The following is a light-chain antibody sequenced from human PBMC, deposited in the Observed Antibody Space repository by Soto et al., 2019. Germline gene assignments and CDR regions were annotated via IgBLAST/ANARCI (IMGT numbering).Light chain of an antibody. CDR3: QLYDNLFT. J-gene: IGKJ3*01. V-gene: IGKV1-39*01. CDR2: AAS. CDR1: QSIGNH. Sequence: DIQMTQSPSSLSASVGDRVTITCRASQSIGNHLNWYRQKPGKPPDLLIYAASSLHSGVPSRFSGSGSGTDFTLTISSLQPEDFATYYCQLYDNLFTFGPGTKVDIK.